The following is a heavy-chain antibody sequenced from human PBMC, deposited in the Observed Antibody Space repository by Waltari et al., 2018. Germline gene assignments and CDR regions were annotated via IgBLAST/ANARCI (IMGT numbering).Heavy chain of an antibody. CDR2: FNPSGGST. V-gene: IGHV1-46*01. J-gene: IGHJ4*02. CDR1: GYTLSGYY. CDR3: ARGGGDTAMVQYDY. D-gene: IGHD5-18*01. Sequence: QVQLVQSGAEVKKPGASVKVSCKAAGYTLSGYYLHWVRQAPGQGLEWGGWFNPSGGSTSYEQKFQGRVTMTRDTSTSTVYMELSSLRSEDTAVYYCARGGGDTAMVQYDYWGQGTLVTVSS.